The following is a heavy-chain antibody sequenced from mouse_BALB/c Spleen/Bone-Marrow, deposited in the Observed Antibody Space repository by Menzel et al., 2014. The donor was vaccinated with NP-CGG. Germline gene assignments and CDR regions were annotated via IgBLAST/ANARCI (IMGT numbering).Heavy chain of an antibody. CDR3: ARGDGYAMDY. CDR2: IDPENGNT. J-gene: IGHJ4*01. CDR1: GFNIKDYY. Sequence: EVKVVESGAEIVRPGALVKLSCKASGFNIKDYYMQWAKQRPEQGLEWIGWIDPENGNTIYDPKFQGKASITADASSNTAYLQLSSLTSEDTAVYYCARGDGYAMDYWGQGTSVTVSS. V-gene: IGHV14-1*02.